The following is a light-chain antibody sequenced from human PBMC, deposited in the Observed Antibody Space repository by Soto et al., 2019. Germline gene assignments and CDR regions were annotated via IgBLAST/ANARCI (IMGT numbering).Light chain of an antibody. V-gene: IGLV2-14*01. CDR1: SSDVGGYNY. J-gene: IGLJ2*01. CDR3: SSYTSGSTLVV. Sequence: QSALTQPASVSGSPGQSITISCTGTSSDVGGYNYVSGYQQHPGKAPKLMIYEVSNRPSEVSNRFSGSKSGNTASLTISGLQAEDEGNYYCSSYTSGSTLVVFGGGTKLTVL. CDR2: EVS.